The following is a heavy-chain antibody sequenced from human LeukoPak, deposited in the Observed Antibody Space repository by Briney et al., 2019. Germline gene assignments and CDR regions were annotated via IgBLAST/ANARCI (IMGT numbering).Heavy chain of an antibody. Sequence: PGGSLRLSCAASGLSFSSYEMNWVRQAPGKGLPWVSYISSSGSTIYYADSVKGRFTISRDNSKNTLYLEMNSLRAEDTAVYYCAKDIGSYYDYWGQGILVTVSS. CDR2: ISSSGSTI. D-gene: IGHD3-10*01. V-gene: IGHV3-48*03. J-gene: IGHJ4*02. CDR3: AKDIGSYYDY. CDR1: GLSFSSYE.